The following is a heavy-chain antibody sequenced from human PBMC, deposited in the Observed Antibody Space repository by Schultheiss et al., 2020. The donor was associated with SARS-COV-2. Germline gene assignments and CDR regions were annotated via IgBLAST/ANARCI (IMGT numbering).Heavy chain of an antibody. D-gene: IGHD3-16*01. Sequence: GGSLRLSCAASGFTFSSYAMHWVRQAPGKGLEWVAVISYDGSNKYYADSVKGRFTISRDNAKNSLYLQMNSLRAEDTAVYYCARDRRDAVWGSYTDYWGQGTLVTVSS. CDR2: ISYDGSNK. V-gene: IGHV3-30-3*01. CDR3: ARDRRDAVWGSYTDY. CDR1: GFTFSSYA. J-gene: IGHJ4*02.